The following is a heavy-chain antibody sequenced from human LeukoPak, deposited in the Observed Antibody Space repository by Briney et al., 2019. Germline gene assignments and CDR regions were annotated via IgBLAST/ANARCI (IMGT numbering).Heavy chain of an antibody. CDR2: IVPIFGTT. D-gene: IGHD4/OR15-4a*01. V-gene: IGHV1-69*05. J-gene: IGHJ4*02. CDR1: GGTFSSYA. Sequence: ASVKVYCKASGGTFSSYAISWVPLAPGQGLEWMRRIVPIFGTTNYAQKFQGRVTITTDESTSTAYMELTSLRSEDTAVYYCARDQGYGAYGLDYWGQGTLVTVSS. CDR3: ARDQGYGAYGLDY.